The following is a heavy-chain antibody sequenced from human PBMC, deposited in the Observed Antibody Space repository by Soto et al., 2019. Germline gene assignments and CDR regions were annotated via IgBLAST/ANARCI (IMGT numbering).Heavy chain of an antibody. CDR3: ASPKIAFYNWFDP. J-gene: IGHJ5*02. D-gene: IGHD3-3*02. CDR2: IYYSGST. CDR1: GGSISSSSYY. V-gene: IGHV4-39*01. Sequence: SETLSLTCTVSGGSISSSSYYWGWIRQPPGKGLEWIGSIYYSGSTYYNPSLKSRVTISVDTSKNQFSLKLSSVTAADTAVYYCASPKIAFYNWFDPWGQGTLVTVSP.